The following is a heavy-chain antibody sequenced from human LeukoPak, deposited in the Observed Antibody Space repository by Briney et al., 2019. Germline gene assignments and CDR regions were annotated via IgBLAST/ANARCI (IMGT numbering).Heavy chain of an antibody. Sequence: SETLSLTCAVYGGSFSGYYWSWIRQPPGKGLEWIGEINHSGSTNYNPSLKSRVTISVDTPKNQFSLKLSSVTAADTAVYYCARVSQVVPAAMNWFDPWGQGTLVTVSS. J-gene: IGHJ5*02. CDR1: GGSFSGYY. CDR3: ARVSQVVPAAMNWFDP. V-gene: IGHV4-34*01. CDR2: INHSGST. D-gene: IGHD2-2*01.